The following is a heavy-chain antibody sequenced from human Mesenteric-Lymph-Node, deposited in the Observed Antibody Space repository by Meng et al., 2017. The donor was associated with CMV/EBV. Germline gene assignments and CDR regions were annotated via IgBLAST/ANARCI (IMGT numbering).Heavy chain of an antibody. CDR1: GGTFRDYY. CDR3: ARPSYGSGSYYY. Sequence: TCGVNGGTFRDYYWSWIRQPPGKGLEWIREINHGGSTNYNPSLKSRVTISVDTSKNQFSLKLNSVTAADTAVYYCARPSYGSGSYYYWGQGTLVTVSS. J-gene: IGHJ4*02. V-gene: IGHV4-34*01. D-gene: IGHD3-10*01. CDR2: INHGGST.